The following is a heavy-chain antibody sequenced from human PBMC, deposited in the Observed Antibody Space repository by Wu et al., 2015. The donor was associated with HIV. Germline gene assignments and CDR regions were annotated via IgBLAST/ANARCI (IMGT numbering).Heavy chain of an antibody. J-gene: IGHJ6*02. V-gene: IGHV1-18*04. D-gene: IGHD6-13*01. CDR2: ISAYNGNT. CDR3: ARGLAAADYGMDV. CDR1: QYFFTTYQ. Sequence: QVQLVQSGAEVKKPGASVKVSCKSSQYFFTTYQVHWVRQAPGQGLEWMGWISAYNGNTNYAQKLQGRVTMTTDTSTSTAYMELRSLRSDDTAVYYCARGLAAADYGMDVWGQGTTVTVSS.